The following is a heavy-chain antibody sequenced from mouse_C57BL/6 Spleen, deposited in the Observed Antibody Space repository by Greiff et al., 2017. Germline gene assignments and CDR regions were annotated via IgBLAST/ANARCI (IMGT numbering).Heavy chain of an antibody. CDR1: GFTFSDYG. J-gene: IGHJ2*01. V-gene: IGHV5-17*01. CDR2: ISSGSSTI. D-gene: IGHD5-1*01. CDR3: ARCSTWGGYYFDY. Sequence: EVMLVESGGGLVKPGGSLKLSCAASGFTFSDYGMHWVRQAPEKGLEWVAYISSGSSTIYYADTVKGRYTISRDNSTNTLFLQMTSLRSEDTAMYYCARCSTWGGYYFDYWGQGTTLTVSS.